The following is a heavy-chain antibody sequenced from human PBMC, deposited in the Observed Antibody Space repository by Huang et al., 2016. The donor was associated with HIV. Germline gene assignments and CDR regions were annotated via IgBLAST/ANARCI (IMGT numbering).Heavy chain of an antibody. J-gene: IGHJ4*02. CDR2: IKPSGASP. Sequence: QVQLVQSGAEVKKPGASVKISCKASGYTFTTYHMPWVRPAPGRGLVWMGIIKPSGASPRYALTFQGRVTMTSDTSTVTVYMELSSLTPEDTAVYYCARALLLFGLGSPLDFWGQGSLVTVSS. CDR1: GYTFTTYH. D-gene: IGHD3-10*01. V-gene: IGHV1-46*01. CDR3: ARALLLFGLGSPLDF.